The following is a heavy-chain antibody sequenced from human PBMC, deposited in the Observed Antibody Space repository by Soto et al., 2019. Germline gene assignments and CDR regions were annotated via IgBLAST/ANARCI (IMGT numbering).Heavy chain of an antibody. CDR2: IYYSSST. J-gene: IGHJ6*02. CDR1: GGPSSSCC. CDR3: ARVTSISWKGMDV. V-gene: IGHV4-59*01. Sequence: SQTLSLTCSVPGGPSSSCCWTLTRQPPGKGLEWIGYIYYSSSTNYNPSLKSRVNISVDTSKQQLSLKRSYVPAADTAVYYCARVTSISWKGMDVCDQGTTVTVSS. D-gene: IGHD6-13*01.